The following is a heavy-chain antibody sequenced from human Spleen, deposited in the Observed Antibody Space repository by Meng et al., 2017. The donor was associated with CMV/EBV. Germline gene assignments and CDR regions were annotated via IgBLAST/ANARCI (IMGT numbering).Heavy chain of an antibody. D-gene: IGHD5-24*01. CDR2: IIPIFGTA. J-gene: IGHJ4*02. V-gene: IGHV1-69*12. CDR3: ARSPWSEMATISTGLGY. CDR1: GGTFSSYA. Sequence: QVQLVQSGAEVKKPGSSVKVSCKASGGTFSSYAISWVRQAPGQGLEWMGGIIPIFGTANYAQKFQGRVTITADESTSTAYMELSSLRSEDTAVYYCARSPWSEMATISTGLGYWGQGTLVTVAS.